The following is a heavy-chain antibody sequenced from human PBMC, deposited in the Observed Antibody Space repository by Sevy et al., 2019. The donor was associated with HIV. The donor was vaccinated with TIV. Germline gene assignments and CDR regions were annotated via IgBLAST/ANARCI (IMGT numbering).Heavy chain of an antibody. D-gene: IGHD3-3*01. CDR2: IRYDGSNK. Sequence: LSLTCAASGFTFSSYGMHWVRQAPGKGLEWVAFIRYDGSNKYYADSVKGRFTISRDNSKNTLYLTMNSLRAEDTAVYYCAKDEIALTAPYYDFWSGYSYYYYYGMDVWGQGTTVTVSS. CDR1: GFTFSSYG. V-gene: IGHV3-30*02. J-gene: IGHJ6*02. CDR3: AKDEIALTAPYYDFWSGYSYYYYYGMDV.